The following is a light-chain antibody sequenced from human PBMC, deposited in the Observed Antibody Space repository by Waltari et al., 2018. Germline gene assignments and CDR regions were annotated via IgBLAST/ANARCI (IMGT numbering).Light chain of an antibody. J-gene: IGKJ1*01. CDR1: QYVTKGY. CDR2: DAS. CDR3: QQYGSLPWT. Sequence: EVVLTQSLGTLSLSPGERATLSCRASQYVTKGYLAWYQHKPGQAPSLLIFDASIRATGIPDRFSGSGSGTDFTLTITRLEPEDFAVYHCQQYGSLPWTFGQGTKVEMK. V-gene: IGKV3-20*01.